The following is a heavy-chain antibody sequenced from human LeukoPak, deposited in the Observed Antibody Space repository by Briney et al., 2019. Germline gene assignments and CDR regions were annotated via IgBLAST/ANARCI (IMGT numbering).Heavy chain of an antibody. Sequence: EASVKVSCKASGGTFSSYASSWVRQAPGQGLEWMGRIIPIFGTANYAQKFQGRVTITTDESTITAYMELSSLRSEDTAVYYCARATIFILGIAAPEGYYFDYWGQGTLVTVSS. V-gene: IGHV1-69*05. CDR1: GGTFSSYA. J-gene: IGHJ4*02. CDR3: ARATIFILGIAAPEGYYFDY. D-gene: IGHD6-13*01. CDR2: IIPIFGTA.